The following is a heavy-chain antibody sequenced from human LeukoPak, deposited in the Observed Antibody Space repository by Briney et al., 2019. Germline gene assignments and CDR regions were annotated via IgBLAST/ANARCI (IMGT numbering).Heavy chain of an antibody. Sequence: GGSLRLSCAASGFTFCSYWMSWVREAPGKGVEWVANIRQDGGEKYYVDSVKGRFTISRDNAKNSLYLQMNSLRAEDTAVYYCARDLTVTTNPLDYWGQGTLVTVSS. J-gene: IGHJ4*02. CDR2: IRQDGGEK. CDR3: ARDLTVTTNPLDY. CDR1: GFTFCSYW. V-gene: IGHV3-7*01. D-gene: IGHD4-17*01.